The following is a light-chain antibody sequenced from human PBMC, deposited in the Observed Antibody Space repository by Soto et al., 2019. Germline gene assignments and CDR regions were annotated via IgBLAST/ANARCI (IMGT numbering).Light chain of an antibody. J-gene: IGKJ1*01. V-gene: IGKV1-5*01. CDR1: QSISSW. CDR2: DAS. Sequence: DIQMTQSPSTLSASVGDRVTITCRASQSISSWLAWYQQKPGKAPKLLIYDASSLESGVPSRFGGSGSGTEFTLTISGLQPDDFATYYCQLYNSYWTFGQGTKVEIK. CDR3: QLYNSYWT.